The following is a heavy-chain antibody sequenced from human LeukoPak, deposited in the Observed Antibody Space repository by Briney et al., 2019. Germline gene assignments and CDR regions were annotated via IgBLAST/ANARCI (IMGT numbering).Heavy chain of an antibody. CDR2: IYHSGST. CDR1: GYSISSGYY. D-gene: IGHD3-22*01. V-gene: IGHV4-38-2*02. Sequence: PSETLSLTCTVSGYSISSGYYWGWIRQPPGKGLEWIGSIYHSGSTYYNPSLKSRVTISVDTSKNQFSLKLSSVTAADTAVYYCARGTRYYYDSSGEDAFDIWGQGTMVTVSS. CDR3: ARGTRYYYDSSGEDAFDI. J-gene: IGHJ3*02.